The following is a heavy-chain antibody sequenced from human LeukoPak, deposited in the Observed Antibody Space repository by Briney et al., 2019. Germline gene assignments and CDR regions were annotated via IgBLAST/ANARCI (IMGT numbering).Heavy chain of an antibody. V-gene: IGHV3-74*01. Sequence: PGWSLRLSCAASGCTFSSYWMHWVRQAPGKGPVWVSRVDVHGQGTAYADSVKGRFTISRDNAKNTMSLQMNSLSAEDTAVYYCARSNYDSTTFYYHLDLWGQGTLVTVSS. CDR2: VDVHGQGT. CDR3: ARSNYDSTTFYYHLDL. J-gene: IGHJ5*02. CDR1: GCTFSSYW. D-gene: IGHD2/OR15-2a*01.